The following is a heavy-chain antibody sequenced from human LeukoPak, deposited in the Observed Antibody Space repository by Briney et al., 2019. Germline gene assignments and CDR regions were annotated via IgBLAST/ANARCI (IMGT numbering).Heavy chain of an antibody. CDR1: GFTFSSYG. D-gene: IGHD6-6*01. CDR2: ISYDGGNK. V-gene: IGHV3-30*18. CDR3: AKDRGTSSSAYGMDV. Sequence: GGSLRLSCAASGFTFSSYGVHWVRQAPGKGLEWVAVISYDGGNKHYADSVKGRFTISRDNSQNTLYLQMNSLRAEDTAVYYCAKDRGTSSSAYGMDVWGQGTTVTVSS. J-gene: IGHJ6*02.